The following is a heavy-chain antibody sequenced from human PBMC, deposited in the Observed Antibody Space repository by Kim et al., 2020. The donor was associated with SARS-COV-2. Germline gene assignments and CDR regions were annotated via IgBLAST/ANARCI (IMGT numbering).Heavy chain of an antibody. D-gene: IGHD3-10*01. J-gene: IGHJ4*02. CDR3: GGESRSRAIGH. V-gene: IGHV3-7*01. Sequence: EKTYVDAVNGRFTISRDNARSALFLQMNSLRDDDTAVYYCGGESRSRAIGHWGQGTLVTVSS. CDR2: EK.